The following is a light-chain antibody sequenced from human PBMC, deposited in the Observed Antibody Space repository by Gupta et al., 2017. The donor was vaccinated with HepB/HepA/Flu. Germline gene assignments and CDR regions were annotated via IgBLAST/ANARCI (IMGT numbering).Light chain of an antibody. Sequence: DVVMTQSPDSLAVSLGERATINCKSSHSVLHRSNKNNYLAWYHQKPAQPPKLLLSWASIRGSGGAEQFFSGRAYAKYTLPTISRLAEEVAVDYCRQYYYTPRTFGQGTKVEIK. J-gene: IGKJ1*01. CDR1: HSVLHRSNKNNY. CDR3: RQYYYTPRT. V-gene: IGKV4-1*01. CDR2: WAS.